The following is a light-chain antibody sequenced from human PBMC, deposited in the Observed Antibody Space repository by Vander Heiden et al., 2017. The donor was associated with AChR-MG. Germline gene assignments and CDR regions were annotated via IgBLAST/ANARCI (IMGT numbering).Light chain of an antibody. CDR2: WAS. CDR1: QSLLSDSKNF. V-gene: IGKV4-1*01. Sequence: IVMTQSPDSLAVSLGERATINCKSSQSLLSDSKNFLAWFQQRPGQTPKLLIYWASTRASGAPDRFSGAGSGTDFTLTISSLQAEDVAVYYCQQYDTEPLTFGQGTKLQVK. J-gene: IGKJ2*01. CDR3: QQYDTEPLT.